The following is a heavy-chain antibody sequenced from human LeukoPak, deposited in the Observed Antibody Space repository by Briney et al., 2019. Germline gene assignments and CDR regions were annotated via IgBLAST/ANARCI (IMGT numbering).Heavy chain of an antibody. CDR1: GGSISSYY. Sequence: SETLSLTCTVSGGSISSYYWSWIRQPAGKGLERIGRIYTSGSTNYNPSLKSRVTMSVDTSKNQFSLKLSSVTAADTAVYYCARDGCSSTSCKAAEYYYYGMDVWGQGTTVTVSS. V-gene: IGHV4-4*07. CDR2: IYTSGST. D-gene: IGHD2-2*01. J-gene: IGHJ6*02. CDR3: ARDGCSSTSCKAAEYYYYGMDV.